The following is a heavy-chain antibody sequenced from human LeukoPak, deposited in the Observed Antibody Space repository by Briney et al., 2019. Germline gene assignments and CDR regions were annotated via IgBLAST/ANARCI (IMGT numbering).Heavy chain of an antibody. Sequence: GGSLRLSCATSGFTFSSYAMSWVRQAPGKGLEWVSAISGSGGNTYYADSVKGRFTISRDNSKNTLYLQMNSLRAEDTAVYYCAKDGGGSYGKAFDIWGQGTMVTVSS. CDR1: GFTFSSYA. D-gene: IGHD1-26*01. V-gene: IGHV3-23*01. J-gene: IGHJ3*02. CDR2: ISGSGGNT. CDR3: AKDGGGSYGKAFDI.